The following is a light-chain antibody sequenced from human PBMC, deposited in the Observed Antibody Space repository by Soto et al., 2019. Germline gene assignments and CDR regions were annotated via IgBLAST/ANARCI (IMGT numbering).Light chain of an antibody. CDR3: QLYGISPH. V-gene: IGKV3-11*01. J-gene: IGKJ5*01. Sequence: EIVLTQSPATLSLSPGERATLSCRASQSVSNYVAWYQHKPGQAPRLLIYASSNRATGIPDRFSGSASGTDFTLTINRLEPEDFAVYYCQLYGISPHFGQGTRLEIK. CDR1: QSVSNY. CDR2: ASS.